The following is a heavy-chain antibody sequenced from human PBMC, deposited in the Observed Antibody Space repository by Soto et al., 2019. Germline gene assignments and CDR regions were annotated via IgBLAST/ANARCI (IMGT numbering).Heavy chain of an antibody. J-gene: IGHJ6*02. CDR3: AKVGPSYYYGMDV. D-gene: IGHD1-26*01. V-gene: IGHV3-23*01. CDR1: GLDFSSEV. CDR2: ISGSGRTI. Sequence: GGPLSLSCAASGLDFSSEVMCWVRQAPGKGLEWVSSISGSGRTIYHADSMRGRFAISRDNSKNSLYLQLNNLRVDDTAVYYCAKVGPSYYYGMDVWGQGTTVTVSS.